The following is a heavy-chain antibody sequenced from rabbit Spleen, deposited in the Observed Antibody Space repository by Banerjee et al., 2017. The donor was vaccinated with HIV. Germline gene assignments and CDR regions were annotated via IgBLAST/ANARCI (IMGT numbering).Heavy chain of an antibody. CDR1: GFPFSSNW. Sequence: QEQVKETGGGLVQSGGSLTLSCKASGFPFSSNWICWVRQAPGKGLEWIACIDTNNGDTDYANWPKGRFTISKTSSTTVTLQMTSLTAADTATYFCARNYVNAFDPWGPGTLVTVS. CDR3: ARNYVNAFDP. D-gene: IGHD1-1*01. J-gene: IGHJ2*01. CDR2: IDTNNGDT. V-gene: IGHV1S45*01.